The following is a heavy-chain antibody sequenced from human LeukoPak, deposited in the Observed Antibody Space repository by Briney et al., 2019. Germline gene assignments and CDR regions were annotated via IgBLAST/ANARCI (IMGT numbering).Heavy chain of an antibody. V-gene: IGHV3-53*01. J-gene: IGHJ4*02. D-gene: IGHD1-26*01. CDR3: ARAHGVGRAFDY. CDR1: GFTVSSND. Sequence: GGSLRLSCAASGFTVSSNDMSWVRQAPGKGLECISVIYSGGSTGYADSVKGRFTISRDNAKNSLYLQMNSLRAEDTAVYYCARAHGVGRAFDYWGQGTLVTVSS. CDR2: IYSGGST.